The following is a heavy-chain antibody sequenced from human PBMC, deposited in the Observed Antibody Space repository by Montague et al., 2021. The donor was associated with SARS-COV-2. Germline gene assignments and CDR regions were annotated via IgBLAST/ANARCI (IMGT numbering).Heavy chain of an antibody. V-gene: IGHV3-21*01. CDR1: GFTFSTYA. D-gene: IGHD5-12*01. CDR3: ARDLVATIMSGWFDT. Sequence: SLRLSCAASGFTFSTYAMNWVRQTPGKGLEWVSSISSSSSYIYYXDSVKGRFTISRDNAKNSLYLQMNSLRAEDTAVYYCARDLVATIMSGWFDTWGQGTLVTVSS. CDR2: ISSSSSYI. J-gene: IGHJ5*02.